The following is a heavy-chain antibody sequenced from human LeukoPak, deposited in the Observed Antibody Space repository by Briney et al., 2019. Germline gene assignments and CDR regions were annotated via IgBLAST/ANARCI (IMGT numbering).Heavy chain of an antibody. V-gene: IGHV3-74*01. Sequence: GGSLRLSCAASGFTLSSYWMHWVRQTPGKGLMWVARIKSDGSTIYADSVPGRFTISSDNAKNTVYLQMNSLRVDDTAISYCTRAITYFYGSVTYDWFDSWGQGTRVTVSS. CDR3: TRAITYFYGSVTYDWFDS. D-gene: IGHD3-10*01. CDR1: GFTLSSYW. J-gene: IGHJ5*01. CDR2: IKSDGST.